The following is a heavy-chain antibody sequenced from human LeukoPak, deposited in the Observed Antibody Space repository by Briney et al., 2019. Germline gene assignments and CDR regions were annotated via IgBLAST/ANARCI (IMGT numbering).Heavy chain of an antibody. CDR3: ARSPDLRLRNDAFDI. V-gene: IGHV4-61*02. CDR2: IYTSGST. J-gene: IGHJ3*02. Sequence: SQTLSLTCTVSGGSISSGSYYWSWIRQPAGKGLGWIGRIYTSGSTNYNPSLKSRVTISVDTSKNQFSLKLSSVTAADTAVYYCARSPDLRLRNDAFDIWGQGTMVTVSS. CDR1: GGSISSGSYY. D-gene: IGHD2-2*01.